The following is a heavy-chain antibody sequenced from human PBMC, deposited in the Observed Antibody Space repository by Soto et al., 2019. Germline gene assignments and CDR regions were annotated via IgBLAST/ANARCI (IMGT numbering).Heavy chain of an antibody. V-gene: IGHV4-34*01. CDR3: ARGQITLMEVVPYYFDY. J-gene: IGHJ4*02. Sequence: QVQLQQWGAGLLKPSETLSLTCAVYGASFSSYYWSWIRQPPGRGLEWLGEFRQSEGTKYNPSLKSRVTISVDTSQNQVSLRLSSVTAADTAVYYCARGQITLMEVVPYYFDYWGQGSLVTVSS. D-gene: IGHD3-22*01. CDR1: GASFSSYY. CDR2: FRQSEGT.